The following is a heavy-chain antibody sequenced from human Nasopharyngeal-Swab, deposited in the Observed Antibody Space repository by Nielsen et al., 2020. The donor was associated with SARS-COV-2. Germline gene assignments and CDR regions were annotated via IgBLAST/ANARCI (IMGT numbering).Heavy chain of an antibody. V-gene: IGHV1-3*01. D-gene: IGHD6-13*01. CDR2: ITAADGNT. CDR3: VRDDGSSWLLDK. J-gene: IGHJ4*02. Sequence: WVRQAPGQRPEWMGWITAADGNTQYSQKFHDRLTLTTDTSANTAYMDLSSLRSEDTAVYYCVRDDGSSWLLDKWGQGSLVTVSS.